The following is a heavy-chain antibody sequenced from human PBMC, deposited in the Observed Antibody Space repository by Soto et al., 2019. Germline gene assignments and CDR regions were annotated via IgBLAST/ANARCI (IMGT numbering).Heavy chain of an antibody. J-gene: IGHJ6*02. CDR3: ARGLPQYSSSWYDYYYYGMDV. Sequence: SETLSLTCTVSGGSISSSSYYWGWIRQPPGKRLEWIGSIYYSGSTYYNPSLTSRVTISVDTSKNQFSLKLSSVTAADTAVYYCARGLPQYSSSWYDYYYYGMDVWGQGTTVT. V-gene: IGHV4-39*01. CDR1: GGSISSSSYY. CDR2: IYYSGST. D-gene: IGHD6-13*01.